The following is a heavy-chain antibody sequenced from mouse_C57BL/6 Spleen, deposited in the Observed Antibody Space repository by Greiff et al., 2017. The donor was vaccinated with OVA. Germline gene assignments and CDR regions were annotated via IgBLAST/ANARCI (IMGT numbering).Heavy chain of an antibody. Sequence: VQLQQSGAELVRPGSSVKLSCKASGFTFTSSWMPWVKQRPKKGLEWIGNIDPSDSETHYKQKFKDTATLSVDKSSSTASMKLSSLSSENATVYYCARGEIVSTVADYWGQGTTLTVSS. CDR1: GFTFTSSW. CDR2: IDPSDSET. J-gene: IGHJ2*01. CDR3: ARGEIVSTVADY. D-gene: IGHD1-1*01. V-gene: IGHV1-52*01.